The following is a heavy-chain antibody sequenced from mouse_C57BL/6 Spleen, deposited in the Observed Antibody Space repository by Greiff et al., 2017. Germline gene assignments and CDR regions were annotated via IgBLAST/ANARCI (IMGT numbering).Heavy chain of an antibody. CDR1: GFTFSNYW. D-gene: IGHD1-1*01. J-gene: IGHJ2*01. V-gene: IGHV6-3*01. CDR3: TVLRRDYFDY. CDR2: IRLKSDNYAT. Sequence: DVKVEESGGGLVQPGGSMKLSCVASGFTFSNYWMNWVRQSPEKGLEWVAQIRLKSDNYATHYAESVKGRFTISRDDSKSSVYLQMNNLRAEDTGIYYCTVLRRDYFDYWGQGTTLTVSS.